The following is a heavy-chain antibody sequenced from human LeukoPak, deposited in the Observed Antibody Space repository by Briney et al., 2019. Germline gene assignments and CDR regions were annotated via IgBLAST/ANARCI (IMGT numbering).Heavy chain of an antibody. J-gene: IGHJ4*02. Sequence: PSETLSLTCTVSGGSISNYYWSWMRQPPGKGLEWIGYIHYSGSTNYNPSLKSRATISLDTSKNQFSLRLTSVTAADTAVYYCARTEWNYARWGQGTLVTVSS. CDR3: ARTEWNYAR. CDR1: GGSISNYY. CDR2: IHYSGST. V-gene: IGHV4-59*08. D-gene: IGHD1-7*01.